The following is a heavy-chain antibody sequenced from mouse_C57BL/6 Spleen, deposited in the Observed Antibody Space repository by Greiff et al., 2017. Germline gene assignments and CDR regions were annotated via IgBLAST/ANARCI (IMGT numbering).Heavy chain of an antibody. CDR3: ACCDYCWERPPLAY. CDR2: IDPSDSYT. Sequence: VQLQQPGAELVKPGASVKLSCKASGYTFTSYWMQWVKQRPGQGLEWIGEIDPSDSYTNYNQKFKGKATLTVDTSSSTAYMQLSNLTSEDSAVXYVACCDYCWERPPLAYWGQGTLVTVSA. CDR1: GYTFTSYW. V-gene: IGHV1-50*01. J-gene: IGHJ3*01. D-gene: IGHD2-13*01.